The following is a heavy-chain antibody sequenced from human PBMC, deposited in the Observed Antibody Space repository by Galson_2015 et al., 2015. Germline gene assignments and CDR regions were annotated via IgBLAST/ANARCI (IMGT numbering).Heavy chain of an antibody. CDR3: ARRIVTTGDLDY. D-gene: IGHD1-1*01. V-gene: IGHV1-46*01. Sequence: SVKVSYKASGYTFSSYSIHWVRQAPGQGLEWMGIINPSGGGTSYAQRFQGRVTMTRDTSTSTVYMELSSLRSDDTAVYYCARRIVTTGDLDYWGQGTLVTVSS. J-gene: IGHJ4*02. CDR2: INPSGGGT. CDR1: GYTFSSYS.